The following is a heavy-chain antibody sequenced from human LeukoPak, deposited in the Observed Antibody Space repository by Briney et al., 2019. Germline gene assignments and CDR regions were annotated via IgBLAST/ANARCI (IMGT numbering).Heavy chain of an antibody. Sequence: SETLSLTCAVYGGSFSGYYWSWIRQPPGKGLEWIGEINHSGSTNYNPSLKSRVTISVDTSKNQFSLKLSSVTAADTSVYYCARGQQLVSVWLDPWGQGTLVTVSS. V-gene: IGHV4-34*01. J-gene: IGHJ5*02. CDR2: INHSGST. D-gene: IGHD6-13*01. CDR3: ARGQQLVSVWLDP. CDR1: GGSFSGYY.